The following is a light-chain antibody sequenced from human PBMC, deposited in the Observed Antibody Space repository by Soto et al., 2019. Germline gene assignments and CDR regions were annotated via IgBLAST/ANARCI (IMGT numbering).Light chain of an antibody. CDR1: SSNIGSNY. V-gene: IGLV1-47*01. CDR2: RNN. Sequence: QSVLTQPPSASGTPGQRVTISCSGSSSNIGSNYVYWYQQLPGTAPKLLIYRNNQRPSGVPDRFSGSTSGTSASLAISGLRSEEEADDYGAAWDDRLSGHLVFAPGTELTDL. CDR3: AAWDDRLSGHLV. J-gene: IGLJ1*01.